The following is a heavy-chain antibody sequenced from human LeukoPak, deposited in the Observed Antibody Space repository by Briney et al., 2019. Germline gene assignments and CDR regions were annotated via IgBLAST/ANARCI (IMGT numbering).Heavy chain of an antibody. J-gene: IGHJ5*02. D-gene: IGHD6-13*01. CDR1: GGTFSSYA. CDR3: ARAGKGIAAAGGGLGWFDP. Sequence: ASVKVSCKASGGTFSSYAISWVRQAPGQGLEWMGGIIPIFGTANYAQKFQGRVTITADESTSTAYMELSSLRSEDTAVYYCARAGKGIAAAGGGLGWFDPWGQGTLVTVSS. V-gene: IGHV1-69*13. CDR2: IIPIFGTA.